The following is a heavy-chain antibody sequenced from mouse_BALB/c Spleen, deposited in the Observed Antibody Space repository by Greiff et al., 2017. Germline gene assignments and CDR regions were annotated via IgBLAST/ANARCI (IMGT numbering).Heavy chain of an antibody. CDR1: GYTFTDYW. CDR2: IDTSDSYT. V-gene: IGHV1-69*01. J-gene: IGHJ3*01. D-gene: IGHD2-1*01. Sequence: QVQLQQPGAELVMPGASVKMSCKASGYTFTDYWMHWVKQRPGQGLEWIGAIDTSDSYTSYNQKFKGKATLTVDESSSTAYMQLSSLTSEDSAVYYCARGGNYGAYWGQGTLVTVSA. CDR3: ARGGNYGAY.